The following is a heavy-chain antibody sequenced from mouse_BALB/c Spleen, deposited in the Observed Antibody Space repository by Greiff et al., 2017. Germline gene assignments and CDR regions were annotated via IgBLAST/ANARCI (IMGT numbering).Heavy chain of an antibody. Sequence: VQLQESGPELVKPGASVKMSCKASGYTFTSYWMHWVKQRPGQGLEWIGEINPSNGRTNYNEKFKSKATLTVDKSSSTAYMQLSSLTSEDSAVYYCAPYGNYPTWFAYWGQGTLVTVSA. J-gene: IGHJ3*01. CDR1: GYTFTSYW. D-gene: IGHD2-10*02. CDR2: INPSNGRT. CDR3: APYGNYPTWFAY. V-gene: IGHV1S81*02.